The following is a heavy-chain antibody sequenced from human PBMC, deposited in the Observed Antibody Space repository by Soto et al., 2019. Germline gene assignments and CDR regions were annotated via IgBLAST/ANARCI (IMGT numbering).Heavy chain of an antibody. CDR1: GFTFSSYG. V-gene: IGHV3-30*18. CDR2: ISYDGSNK. J-gene: IGHJ4*02. Sequence: PGGSLRLSCAASGFTFSSYGMHWVRQAPGKGLEWVAVISYDGSNKYYADSVKGRFTISRDNSKNTLYLQMNSLRAEDTAVYYCAKDLIITIVRGPLDYWGQGTLVTVSS. CDR3: AKDLIITIVRGPLDY. D-gene: IGHD3-10*01.